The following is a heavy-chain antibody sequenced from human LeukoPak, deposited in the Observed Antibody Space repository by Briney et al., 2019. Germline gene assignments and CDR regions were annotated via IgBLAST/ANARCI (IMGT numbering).Heavy chain of an antibody. D-gene: IGHD7-27*01. CDR3: ARGDWGSFKSPDS. V-gene: IGHV1-2*02. J-gene: IGHJ4*02. CDR2: ITPKNGGT. Sequence: ASVKVSCKASGYTFTDYYIHWVRQAPGQGLEWMGWITPKNGGTNYAQKFQGRVIMTGDTSITTAYMELSSPRSDDTAVYYCARGDWGSFKSPDSWGQGTLATVSS. CDR1: GYTFTDYY.